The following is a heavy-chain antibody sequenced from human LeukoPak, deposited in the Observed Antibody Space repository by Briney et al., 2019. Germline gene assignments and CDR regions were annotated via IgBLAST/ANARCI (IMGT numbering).Heavy chain of an antibody. Sequence: PGGSLRLSCAASGFTFDDYAMHWVRQAPGKGLEWVSGISWNSGSIGYADSVKGRFTISRDNAKNSLYLQMNSLRAEDTALYYCARARGMITFGGVAYFDYWGQGTLVTVSS. D-gene: IGHD3-16*01. CDR3: ARARGMITFGGVAYFDY. CDR2: ISWNSGSI. CDR1: GFTFDDYA. J-gene: IGHJ4*02. V-gene: IGHV3-9*01.